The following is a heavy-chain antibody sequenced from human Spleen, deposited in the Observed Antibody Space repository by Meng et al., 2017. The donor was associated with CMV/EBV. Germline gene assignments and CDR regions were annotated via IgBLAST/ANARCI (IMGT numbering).Heavy chain of an antibody. J-gene: IGHJ4*02. CDR1: GFTVSSNY. Sequence: GGSLRLSCAASGFTVSSNYMSWVRQAPGKGLEWVSVIYSGGSTYYADSVKGRFTISRDSSKNTLYLQMNSLRPEDTAVYYCARGDCSSSGCYISDYWGQGTLVTVSS. CDR2: IYSGGST. V-gene: IGHV3-53*05. D-gene: IGHD2-2*02. CDR3: ARGDCSSSGCYISDY.